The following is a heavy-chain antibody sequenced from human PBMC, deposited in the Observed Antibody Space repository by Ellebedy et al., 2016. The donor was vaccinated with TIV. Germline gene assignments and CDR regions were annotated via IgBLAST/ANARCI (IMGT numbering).Heavy chain of an antibody. V-gene: IGHV1-2*02. J-gene: IGHJ4*02. CDR2: INPNSGGT. D-gene: IGHD1-7*01. CDR3: AYAYNWNFWDYFDY. Sequence: ASVKVSXXASGYTFTGYYLHWVRQAPGQGLEWMGWINPNSGGTNYAQKFQDRVIMTRDTSINTTYMELSRLRSDDTAVYYCAYAYNWNFWDYFDYWGQGTLVTVSS. CDR1: GYTFTGYY.